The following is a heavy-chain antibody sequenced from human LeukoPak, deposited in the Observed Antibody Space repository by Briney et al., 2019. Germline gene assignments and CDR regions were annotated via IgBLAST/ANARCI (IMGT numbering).Heavy chain of an antibody. J-gene: IGHJ3*02. CDR3: AREFHAGAREKSDAFDI. D-gene: IGHD1-26*01. Sequence: AASVKVSCKASGYTFTSYAMHWVRQAPGQRLEWMGWINAGNGNTKYSQKFQGRVTITRDTSASTAYMELSSLRSEDTAVYYCAREFHAGAREKSDAFDIWGQGTMVTVSS. CDR2: INAGNGNT. V-gene: IGHV1-3*01. CDR1: GYTFTSYA.